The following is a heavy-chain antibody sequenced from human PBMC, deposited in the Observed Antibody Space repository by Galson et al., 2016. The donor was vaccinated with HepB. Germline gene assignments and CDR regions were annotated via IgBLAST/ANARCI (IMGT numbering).Heavy chain of an antibody. V-gene: IGHV4-59*08. D-gene: IGHD3-22*01. CDR2: IYYSGST. CDR3: ARTEPSSGFRY. J-gene: IGHJ4*02. CDR1: GGSFSTYY. Sequence: SETLSLTCTISGGSFSTYYWSWIRQPPGKGLEWIGYIYYSGSTNYNPSLKRRVTISVDTPINQFSLKLSSVTAADPAVYYFARTEPSSGFRYWGQGTLVTVSS.